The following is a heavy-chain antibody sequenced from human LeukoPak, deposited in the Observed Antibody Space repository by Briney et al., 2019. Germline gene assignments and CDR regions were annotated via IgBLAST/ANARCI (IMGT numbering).Heavy chain of an antibody. J-gene: IGHJ6*03. Sequence: GGSLRLSCAASGFTFSSYAMSWVRQAPGKGLEWVSAISGPAGSWDYADSVKGRFTISRDNPKNTLYLQMNSLRAEDTAVYYCAKGALVRTPHYYYYMDVWGKGTTVTVSS. CDR2: ISGPAGSW. CDR3: AKGALVRTPHYYYYMDV. V-gene: IGHV3-23*01. D-gene: IGHD6-6*01. CDR1: GFTFSSYA.